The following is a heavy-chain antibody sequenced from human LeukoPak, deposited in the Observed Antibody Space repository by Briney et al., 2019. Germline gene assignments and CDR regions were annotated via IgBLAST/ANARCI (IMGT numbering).Heavy chain of an antibody. CDR1: GGSISSYY. V-gene: IGHV4-59*01. J-gene: IGHJ4*02. CDR2: IYYSA. D-gene: IGHD5-18*01. CDR3: ARASGYYVSH. Sequence: SETLSLTCSVSGGSISSYYWSWIRQPPGKGPEWIGYIYYSANYNPSLKSRVTISVDRSKNQFSLNLTSVTAADTAVYYCARASGYYVSHWGQGTLVTVSS.